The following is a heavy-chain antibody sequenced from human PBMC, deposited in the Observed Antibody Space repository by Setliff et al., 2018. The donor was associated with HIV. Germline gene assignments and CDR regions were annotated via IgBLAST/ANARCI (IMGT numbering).Heavy chain of an antibody. CDR3: ARGNWNHKNSPLPLDS. CDR1: GGSISSSNYC. Sequence: SETLSLTCTVSGGSISSSNYCSGWIRQSPGKGLEWIGSICYSGSTYYNSSLKSRVTISVDTSKNQFSLKVNSVTAADTAVYYCARGNWNHKNSPLPLDSWGQGTLVTVSS. V-gene: IGHV4-39*01. CDR2: ICYSGST. J-gene: IGHJ4*02. D-gene: IGHD1-1*01.